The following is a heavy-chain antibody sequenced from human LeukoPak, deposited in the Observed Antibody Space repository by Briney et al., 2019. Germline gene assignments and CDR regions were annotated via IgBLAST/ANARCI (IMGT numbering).Heavy chain of an antibody. CDR2: LVVGSGNT. V-gene: IGHV1-58*02. CDR1: GITFVRSA. D-gene: IGHD2-21*02. J-gene: IGHJ4*02. CDR3: AADGCGGDCTLAY. Sequence: GASVKVSCKASGITFVRSAIQWVRQARGQPPEWIGWLVVGSGNTNYAQKFQDRVTITRDMSTSTAYMELSRLTSEDTAVYYCAADGCGGDCTLAYWGQGTLVSVSS.